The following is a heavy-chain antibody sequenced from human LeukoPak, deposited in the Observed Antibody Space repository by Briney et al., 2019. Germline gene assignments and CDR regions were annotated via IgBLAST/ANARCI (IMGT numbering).Heavy chain of an antibody. J-gene: IGHJ3*02. CDR1: GFTFSSYS. V-gene: IGHV3-21*01. CDR2: ISSSSSYI. D-gene: IGHD6-6*01. Sequence: GGSLRLSCAASGFTFSSYSMNWVRQAPGKGLEWVSSISSSSSYIYYADSVKGRFTISRDNAKNSLYLQMNSLRAEDTAVYYCARDRGIAARPDAFDIWGQGTMVTVSS. CDR3: ARDRGIAARPDAFDI.